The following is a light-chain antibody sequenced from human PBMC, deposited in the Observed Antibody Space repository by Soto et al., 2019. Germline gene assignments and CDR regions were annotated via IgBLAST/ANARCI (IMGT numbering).Light chain of an antibody. CDR1: QSVSNY. Sequence: DIQMTQSPSSLCASVGDRVTITCRASQSVSNYLHWYQQKPGKAPNLLIYGASTLQSGVPSRFSGRGSGTDFTLTISSLQPEDFATYYCQQLNGYPRTFGQGTRLEIK. CDR3: QQLNGYPRT. J-gene: IGKJ5*01. CDR2: GAS. V-gene: IGKV1-9*01.